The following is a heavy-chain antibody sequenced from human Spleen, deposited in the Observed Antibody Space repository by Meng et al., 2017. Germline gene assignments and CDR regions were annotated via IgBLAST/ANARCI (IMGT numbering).Heavy chain of an antibody. CDR1: GFTFSSYS. J-gene: IGHJ5*02. CDR2: ISSSSSYI. CDR3: ASRTTVTTDNWFDP. V-gene: IGHV3-21*01. Sequence: GESLKISWAASGFTFSSYSMNWVRQAPGKGLEWVSSISSSSSYIYYADSVKGRFTISRDNAKNSLYLQMNSLRAEDTAVYYCASRTTVTTDNWFDPWGQGTLVSVSS. D-gene: IGHD4-11*01.